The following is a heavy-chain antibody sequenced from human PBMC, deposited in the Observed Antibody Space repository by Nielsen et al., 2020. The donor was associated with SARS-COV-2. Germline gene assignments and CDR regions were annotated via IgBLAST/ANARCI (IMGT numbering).Heavy chain of an antibody. CDR3: ARTSGAMLELRYFDY. Sequence: SKTLSLTCTVSGGSISSYYWSWIRQPPGKGLEWIGYIYYSGSTNYNPSLKSRVTISVDTSKNQFSLKLSSVTAADTAVYYCARTSGAMLELRYFDYWGQGTLVTVSS. J-gene: IGHJ4*02. D-gene: IGHD1-7*01. CDR2: IYYSGST. V-gene: IGHV4-59*08. CDR1: GGSISSYY.